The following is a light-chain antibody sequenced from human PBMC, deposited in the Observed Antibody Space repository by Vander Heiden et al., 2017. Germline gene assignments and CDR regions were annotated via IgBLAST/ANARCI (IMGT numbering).Light chain of an antibody. CDR2: KAS. V-gene: IGKV1-5*03. CDR1: QSISDW. J-gene: IGKJ2*02. CDR3: QQYSSYSGCT. Sequence: DTQSTRPPSTLSASVGDRVTITCRASQSISDWLAWYQQKPGKAPKLLIYKASTLESGVPSRFSGSGSGTEFTLTISSLQPDDFASYYCQQYSSYSGCTFGQGTKLEIK.